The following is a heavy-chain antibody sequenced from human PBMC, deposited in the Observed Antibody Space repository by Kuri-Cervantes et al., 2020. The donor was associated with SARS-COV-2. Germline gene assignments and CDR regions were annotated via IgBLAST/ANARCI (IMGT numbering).Heavy chain of an antibody. CDR3: AEPMDGDYDLFCFDY. CDR1: GFTFSSYA. J-gene: IGHJ4*02. V-gene: IGHV3-23*01. D-gene: IGHD4-17*01. CDR2: ISGSGGST. Sequence: GESLKISCAASGFTFSSYAMSWVRQAPGKGLEWVSAISGSGGSTYYADSVKGRFTISRDNSKNTLYLQMNSLRPEDTAVYYCAEPMDGDYDLFCFDYWGQGALVTVSS.